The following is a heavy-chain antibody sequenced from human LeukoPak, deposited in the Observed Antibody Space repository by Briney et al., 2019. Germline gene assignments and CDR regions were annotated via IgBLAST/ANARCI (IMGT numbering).Heavy chain of an antibody. CDR3: ARRLNIVVVPAAIGGNNYYMDV. CDR2: INHSGST. Sequence: PSETPSLTCAVYGGSFSGYYWSWIRQPPGKGLEWIGEINHSGSTNYNPSLKSRVTISVDTSKNQFSLKLSSVTAADTAVYYCARRLNIVVVPAAIGGNNYYMDVWGEGTTVTVSS. CDR1: GGSFSGYY. D-gene: IGHD2-2*02. V-gene: IGHV4-34*01. J-gene: IGHJ6*03.